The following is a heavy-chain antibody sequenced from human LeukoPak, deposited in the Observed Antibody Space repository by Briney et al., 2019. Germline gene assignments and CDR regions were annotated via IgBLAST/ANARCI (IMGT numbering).Heavy chain of an antibody. CDR2: IYTSGST. CDR3: ASRRYRRGGYNSFDY. V-gene: IGHV4-61*02. CDR1: GGSISSGSYY. Sequence: SQTLSLTCTVSGGSISSGSYYWSWIRQPAGKGLEWIGRIYTSGSTNYNPSLKSRVTISVDTSKNQFSLKLSSVTAADTAVYYCASRRYRRGGYNSFDYWGQGTLVTVSS. D-gene: IGHD5-24*01. J-gene: IGHJ4*02.